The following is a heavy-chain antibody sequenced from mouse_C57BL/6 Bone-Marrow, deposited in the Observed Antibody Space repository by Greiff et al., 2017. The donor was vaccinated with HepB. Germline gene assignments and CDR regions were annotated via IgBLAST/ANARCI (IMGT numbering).Heavy chain of an antibody. Sequence: QVHVKQSGAELVRPGTSVKVSCKASGYAFTNYLIEWVKQRPGQGLEWIGVINPGSGGTNYNEKFKGKATLTADKSSSTAYMQLSSLTSEDSAVYFCAREDYYGSRYYFDYWGQGTTLTVSS. CDR3: AREDYYGSRYYFDY. J-gene: IGHJ2*01. V-gene: IGHV1-54*01. CDR2: INPGSGGT. D-gene: IGHD1-1*01. CDR1: GYAFTNYL.